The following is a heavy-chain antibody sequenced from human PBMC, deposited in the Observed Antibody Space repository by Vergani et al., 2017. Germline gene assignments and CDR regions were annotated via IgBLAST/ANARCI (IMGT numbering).Heavy chain of an antibody. CDR1: GYTFTGYY. CDR3: AGGGITIFGVVMGGALDY. D-gene: IGHD3-3*01. J-gene: IGHJ4*02. CDR2: INPNSGGT. Sequence: QVQLVQSGAEVKKPGASVKVSCKASGYTFTGYYMHWVRQAPGQGLEWMGWINPNSGGTNYAQKFQGRVTITADESTSTAYMELSSLRSEDTAVYYCAGGGITIFGVVMGGALDYWGQGTLVTVSS. V-gene: IGHV1-2*02.